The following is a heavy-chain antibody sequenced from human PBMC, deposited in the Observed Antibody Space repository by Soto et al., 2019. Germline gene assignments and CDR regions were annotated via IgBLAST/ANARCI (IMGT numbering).Heavy chain of an antibody. J-gene: IGHJ5*02. CDR1: GGSISSGGYY. V-gene: IGHV4-31*03. Sequence: QVQLQESGPGLVKPSQTLSLTCTVSGGSISSGGYYWSWIRQHPGKGLEWIGYIYYRGSTYYNPSLKSRVTISVDTSKHQFSLKLSSVTAADTAVYYCARDRVYNSGNWFDPWGQGTLVTVSS. CDR3: ARDRVYNSGNWFDP. CDR2: IYYRGST. D-gene: IGHD5-18*01.